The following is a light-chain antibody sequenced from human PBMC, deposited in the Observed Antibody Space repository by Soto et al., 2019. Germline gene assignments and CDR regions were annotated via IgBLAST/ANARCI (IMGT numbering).Light chain of an antibody. J-gene: IGKJ1*01. Sequence: DIQMTQSPSTLSGSVGERVTITCRASQTISSWLAWYQQKPGKAPKLLIYKASTLKSGVPSRFSGSGSGKEFTLTISSLQPDDFATYYCQHYNRYSEAFGQGNKVDIX. CDR2: KAS. CDR3: QHYNRYSEA. V-gene: IGKV1-5*03. CDR1: QTISSW.